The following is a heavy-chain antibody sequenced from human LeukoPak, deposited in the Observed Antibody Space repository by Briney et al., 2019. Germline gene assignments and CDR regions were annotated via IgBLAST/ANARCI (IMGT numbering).Heavy chain of an antibody. J-gene: IGHJ3*02. CDR1: GGSFSGYY. CDR3: ARAPSGATNDAFDI. D-gene: IGHD1-26*01. V-gene: IGHV4-34*01. CDR2: VNHSGST. Sequence: SETLSLTCAVYGGSFSGYYWSWIRQPPGKGLEWIGEVNHSGSTNYNPSLKSRVTISVDTSKNQFSLQLSSVTAADTAVYYCARAPSGATNDAFDIWGQGTMVTVSS.